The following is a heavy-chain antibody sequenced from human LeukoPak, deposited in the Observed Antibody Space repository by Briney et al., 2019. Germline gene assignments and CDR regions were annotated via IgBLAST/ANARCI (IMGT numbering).Heavy chain of an antibody. CDR2: ISAYNGKT. CDR3: ARETFFYGSGSYYNWYYYGMDV. Sequence: ASVRVSCKASGYTFTSYGISWVRQAPGKGLEWMGWISAYNGKTNYAQKLQGRVTMTTDTSTSTAYMELRSLRSDDTAVYYCARETFFYGSGSYYNWYYYGMDVWGQGTTVTVSS. D-gene: IGHD3-10*01. J-gene: IGHJ6*02. CDR1: GYTFTSYG. V-gene: IGHV1-18*01.